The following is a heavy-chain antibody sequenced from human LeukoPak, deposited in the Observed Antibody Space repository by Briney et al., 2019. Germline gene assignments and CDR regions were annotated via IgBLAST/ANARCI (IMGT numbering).Heavy chain of an antibody. CDR1: GFTFSSYG. V-gene: IGHV3-30*02. D-gene: IGHD1-26*01. CDR3: AKVGATSEDY. J-gene: IGHJ4*02. Sequence: GGSLRLSCAASGFTFSSYGMHSVRQAPGKGLEWVAFIRYDGSNKYYAYSVKARFPISRDNSKNTLYLQMRSMRAEDTAVYYCAKVGATSEDYWGQGNLVTVSS. CDR2: IRYDGSNK.